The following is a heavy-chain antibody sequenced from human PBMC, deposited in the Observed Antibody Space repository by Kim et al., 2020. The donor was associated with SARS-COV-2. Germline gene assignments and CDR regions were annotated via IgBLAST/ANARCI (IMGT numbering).Heavy chain of an antibody. Sequence: SETLSLTCTVSGGSISSSSYYWGWIRQPPGKGLEWIGSIYYSGSTYYNPSLKSRVTISVDTSKNQFSLKLSSVTAADTAVYYCARGGDYDFWSGYGDWYFDLWGRGTLVTVSS. CDR1: GGSISSSSYY. V-gene: IGHV4-39*01. CDR3: ARGGDYDFWSGYGDWYFDL. D-gene: IGHD3-3*01. CDR2: IYYSGST. J-gene: IGHJ2*01.